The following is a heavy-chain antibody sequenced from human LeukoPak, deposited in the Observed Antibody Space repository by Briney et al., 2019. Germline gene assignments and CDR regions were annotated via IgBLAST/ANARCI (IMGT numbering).Heavy chain of an antibody. V-gene: IGHV1-8*02. CDR1: GYTFTSYY. Sequence: ASVKVSCKASGYTFTSYYMHWVRQATGQGLEWMGWMNPNSGNTGYAQKFQGRVTMTRNTSISTAYMELSSLRSEDTAVYYCARAMVAAAGSYYYYMDVWGKGTTVTISS. J-gene: IGHJ6*03. CDR3: ARAMVAAAGSYYYYMDV. D-gene: IGHD6-13*01. CDR2: MNPNSGNT.